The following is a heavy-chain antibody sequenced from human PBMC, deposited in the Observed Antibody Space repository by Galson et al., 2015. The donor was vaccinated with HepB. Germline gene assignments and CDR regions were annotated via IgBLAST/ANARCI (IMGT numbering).Heavy chain of an antibody. D-gene: IGHD5-18*01. CDR2: TSYRSKWCN. J-gene: IGHJ4*02. CDR3: ARDQGGYSYGGEFDY. CDR1: GDSVSSNSAA. V-gene: IGHV6-1*01. Sequence: CAISGDSVSSNSAAWNWIRQSPSRGLEWLGRTSYRSKWCNDYAVSVKSRITINPDTSKNQFSLQLNSVTPEDTAVYYCARDQGGYSYGGEFDYWGQGTLVTVSS.